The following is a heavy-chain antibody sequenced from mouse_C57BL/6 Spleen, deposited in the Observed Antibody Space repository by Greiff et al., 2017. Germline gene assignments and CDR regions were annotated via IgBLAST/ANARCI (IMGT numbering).Heavy chain of an antibody. V-gene: IGHV2-2*01. CDR3: ASYDYDWFAY. CDR1: GFSLTSYG. Sequence: QLKQSGPGLVQPSQSLSITCTVSGFSLTSYGVHWVRQSPGKGLEWLGVIWSGGSTDYNAAFISRLSISKDNSKSQVFFKMNSLQADDTAIYYCASYDYDWFAYWGQGTLVTVSA. D-gene: IGHD2-4*01. J-gene: IGHJ3*01. CDR2: IWSGGST.